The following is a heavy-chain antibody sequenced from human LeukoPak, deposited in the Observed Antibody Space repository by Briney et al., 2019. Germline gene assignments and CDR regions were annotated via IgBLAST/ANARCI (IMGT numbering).Heavy chain of an antibody. J-gene: IGHJ3*02. Sequence: GRSLRLSCAASGFTFSSYAMHWVRQAPGKGLEWVAVISYDGSNKYYADSVKGRFTISRDNSKNTLYLQMNSLRAEDTAVYYCARDVGYCRSTSCNDAFDIWGQGTMVTVSS. V-gene: IGHV3-30*04. D-gene: IGHD2-2*01. CDR3: ARDVGYCRSTSCNDAFDI. CDR1: GFTFSSYA. CDR2: ISYDGSNK.